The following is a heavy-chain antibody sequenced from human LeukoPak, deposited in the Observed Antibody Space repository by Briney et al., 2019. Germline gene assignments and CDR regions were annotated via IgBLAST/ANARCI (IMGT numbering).Heavy chain of an antibody. D-gene: IGHD6-6*01. Sequence: PERSLRLSCVASGFTFSTYAMHWVRQAPGKGLEWVASINSDGSEGYYADVVKGRFTISRDNAKNSLYLQINSLRAEDTAVYYCARSSYSSSSSVWGQGTMVTVSS. CDR3: ARSSYSSSSSV. J-gene: IGHJ3*01. CDR2: INSDGSEG. CDR1: GFTFSTYA. V-gene: IGHV3-7*03.